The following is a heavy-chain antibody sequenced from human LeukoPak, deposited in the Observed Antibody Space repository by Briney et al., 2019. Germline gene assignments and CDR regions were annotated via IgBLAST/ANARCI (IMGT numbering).Heavy chain of an antibody. CDR2: ISYDGSNK. CDR1: GFTFSSYG. Sequence: PGGSLRLSCAASGFTFSSYGMHWVRQAPGKGLEWVVVISYDGSNKYYADSVKGRFTISRDNSKNTLYLQMNSLRAEDTAVYYCAKDRALHNGIDYWGQGTLVTVSS. V-gene: IGHV3-30*18. CDR3: AKDRALHNGIDY. J-gene: IGHJ4*02. D-gene: IGHD1-26*01.